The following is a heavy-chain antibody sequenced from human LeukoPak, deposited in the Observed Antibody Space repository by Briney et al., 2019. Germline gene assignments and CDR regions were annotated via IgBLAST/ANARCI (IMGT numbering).Heavy chain of an antibody. Sequence: ASVKVSCKASGGTFSSYAISWVRQAPGQGLERMGGIIPIFGTANYAQKFQGRVTITADESTSTAYMELSSLRSEDTAVYYCARDPGDAFDIWGQGTMVTVSS. CDR2: IIPIFGTA. V-gene: IGHV1-69*13. CDR1: GGTFSSYA. CDR3: ARDPGDAFDI. J-gene: IGHJ3*02.